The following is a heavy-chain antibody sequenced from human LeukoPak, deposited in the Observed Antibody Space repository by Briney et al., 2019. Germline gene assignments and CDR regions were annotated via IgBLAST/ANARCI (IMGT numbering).Heavy chain of an antibody. Sequence: GGSLRLSCAASGFTVSSNYMSRVRQAPGKGLEWVSVIYSGGSTYYADSVKGRFTISRDNSKNTLYLQMNSLRAEDTAVYYCANGYYDSSGPGPFDYWGQGTLVTVSS. CDR2: IYSGGST. D-gene: IGHD3-22*01. J-gene: IGHJ4*02. CDR3: ANGYYDSSGPGPFDY. CDR1: GFTVSSNY. V-gene: IGHV3-53*01.